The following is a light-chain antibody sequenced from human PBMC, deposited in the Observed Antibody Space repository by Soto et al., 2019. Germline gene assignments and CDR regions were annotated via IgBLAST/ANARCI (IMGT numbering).Light chain of an antibody. J-gene: IGLJ1*01. CDR1: SSDVGGYNF. CDR3: SSYTSSYTYV. V-gene: IGLV2-14*03. Sequence: QSVLTQPASVSGSPGQSVTISCAGTSSDVGGYNFVSWYQQHPGKAPQLMIYDVSSRPSGVSNRFSGSKSGNTASLTISGLQADDEADYYCSSYTSSYTYVFGTGTKLTVL. CDR2: DVS.